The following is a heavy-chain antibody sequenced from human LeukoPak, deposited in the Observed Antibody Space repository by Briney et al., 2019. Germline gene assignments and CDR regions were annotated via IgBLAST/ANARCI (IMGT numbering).Heavy chain of an antibody. CDR1: GFTFSSYA. CDR2: ISYDGSNK. D-gene: IGHD2-8*01. Sequence: GGSLRLSCAAPGFTFSSYAMHWVRQAPGKGLEWVAVISYDGSNKYYADSVKGRFTISRDNSKNTLYLQMNSLRAEDTAVYYCAKTMVYATLDYWGQGTLVTVSS. J-gene: IGHJ4*02. V-gene: IGHV3-30-3*01. CDR3: AKTMVYATLDY.